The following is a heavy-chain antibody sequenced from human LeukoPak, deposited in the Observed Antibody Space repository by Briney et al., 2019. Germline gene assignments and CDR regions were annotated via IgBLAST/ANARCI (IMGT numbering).Heavy chain of an antibody. CDR3: ARGGGARYDY. CDR2: IYYSGST. J-gene: IGHJ4*02. CDR1: GGSISSSSYY. Sequence: SETLSLTCTVSGGSISSSSYYWGWIRQPPGKGLEWIGSIYYSGSTNYNPSLKSRVTISVDKSKNQFSLKLSSVTAADTAVYYCARGGGARYDYWGQGTLVTVSS. V-gene: IGHV4-39*07. D-gene: IGHD4-23*01.